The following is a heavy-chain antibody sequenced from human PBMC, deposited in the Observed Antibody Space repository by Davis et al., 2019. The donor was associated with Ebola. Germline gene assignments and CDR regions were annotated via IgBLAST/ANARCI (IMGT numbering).Heavy chain of an antibody. CDR1: GFTFSSYG. V-gene: IGHV3-30*03. Sequence: PGGSLRLSCAASGFTFSSYGTHWVRQAPGKGLEWVAVISYDGSNKYYADSVKGRFTISRDNAKNSLYLQMNSLRAEDTAVYYCARDTKAAHAPWGQGTLVTVSS. CDR2: ISYDGSNK. J-gene: IGHJ5*02. D-gene: IGHD6-6*01. CDR3: ARDTKAAHAP.